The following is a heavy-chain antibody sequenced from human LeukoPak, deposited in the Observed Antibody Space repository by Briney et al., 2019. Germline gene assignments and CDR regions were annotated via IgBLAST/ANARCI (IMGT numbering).Heavy chain of an antibody. CDR1: GFSFDDYA. D-gene: IGHD5-24*01. CDR3: AKDISRWLQFIFDY. V-gene: IGHV3-9*01. Sequence: GGSLRLSCAASGFSFDDYAMHWVRRAPGKGLEWVSGISWDGDSIGYSDSVKGRFTISRDNAKNSLYLQMNSLRDEDTAFYYCAKDISRWLQFIFDYWGQGNLVTVSS. J-gene: IGHJ4*02. CDR2: ISWDGDSI.